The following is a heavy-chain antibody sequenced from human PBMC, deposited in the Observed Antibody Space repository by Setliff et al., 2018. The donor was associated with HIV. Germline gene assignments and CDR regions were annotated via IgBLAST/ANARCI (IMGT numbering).Heavy chain of an antibody. Sequence: SETLSLTCTVSGYSISSGYYWGWIRQPPGKGLEWIGSVHSYGSVYYNPSLQSRVTVSVDTSKNRFSLNLRSVTATDTAIYYCARHGDYEYFQHWGRGTPVTVSS. CDR2: VHSYGSV. J-gene: IGHJ1*01. V-gene: IGHV4-38-2*02. D-gene: IGHD4-17*01. CDR3: ARHGDYEYFQH. CDR1: GYSISSGYY.